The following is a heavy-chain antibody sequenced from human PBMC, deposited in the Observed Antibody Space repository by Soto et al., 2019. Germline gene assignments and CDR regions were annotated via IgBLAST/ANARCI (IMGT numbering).Heavy chain of an antibody. CDR3: AKDKDQWLVLYYFDY. Sequence: PGGSLRLSCAASGFTFSSYGMHWVRQAPGKGLEWVAVISYDGSNKYYADSMKGRFTISRDNSKNTLYLQMNSLRAEDTAVYYCAKDKDQWLVLYYFDYWGQGTLVTVSS. J-gene: IGHJ4*02. D-gene: IGHD6-19*01. CDR1: GFTFSSYG. CDR2: ISYDGSNK. V-gene: IGHV3-30*18.